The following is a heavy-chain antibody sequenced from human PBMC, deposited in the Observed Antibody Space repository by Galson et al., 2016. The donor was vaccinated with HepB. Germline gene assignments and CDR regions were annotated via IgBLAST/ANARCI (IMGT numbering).Heavy chain of an antibody. CDR3: ARDFKLGAPDYMDV. D-gene: IGHD1-26*01. J-gene: IGHJ6*03. CDR1: GFTFSNYW. Sequence: SLRLSCAASGFTFSNYWMHWVRQAPGKGLDWVAVISKTGDTTFYGDSVKGRFTVSRDNPKNTVDLQIHSLRSEDAAVYFCARDFKLGAPDYMDVWGKGTTVTVSS. CDR2: ISKTGDTT. V-gene: IGHV3-30-3*01.